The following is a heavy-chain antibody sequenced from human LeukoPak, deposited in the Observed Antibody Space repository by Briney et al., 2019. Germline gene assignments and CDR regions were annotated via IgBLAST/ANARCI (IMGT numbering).Heavy chain of an antibody. J-gene: IGHJ4*02. CDR2: IFYSGST. Sequence: SETLSLTCTVSGGSISSHYWSWIRQPPGKGLEWIAYIFYSGSTNYNPSLKNRVTISVDTSKNQFSLKLSSVTAADTAVYYCARVLPYSSGWGVDHWGQGTLVTVSS. CDR1: GGSISSHY. CDR3: ARVLPYSSGWGVDH. D-gene: IGHD6-19*01. V-gene: IGHV4-59*11.